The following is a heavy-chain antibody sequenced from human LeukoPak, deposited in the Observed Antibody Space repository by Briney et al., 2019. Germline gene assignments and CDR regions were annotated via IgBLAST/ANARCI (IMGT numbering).Heavy chain of an antibody. Sequence: GGSLGLSCAASGFTFSSYAMNWVRQAPGKGLEWVSAISNSGGSTYYADSVKGRFTVSRDNSKNTLFLQMNSLRAEDTAVYYCAKVHISGWYSYIEWFDPWGQGTLVTVSS. CDR1: GFTFSSYA. CDR2: ISNSGGST. V-gene: IGHV3-23*01. J-gene: IGHJ5*02. D-gene: IGHD6-19*01. CDR3: AKVHISGWYSYIEWFDP.